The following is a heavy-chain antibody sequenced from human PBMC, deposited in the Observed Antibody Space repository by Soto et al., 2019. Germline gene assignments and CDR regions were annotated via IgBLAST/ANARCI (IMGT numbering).Heavy chain of an antibody. V-gene: IGHV3-15*01. CDR1: GFTFSNAW. CDR3: ATEGPCAKGVCSYYFYCMDV. CDR2: IKSKTDGGTT. Sequence: EVQLVESGGGLVKPGGSLRLSCAASGFTFSNAWMNWVRQAPGKGLEWVGRIKSKTDGGTTDYAAPVKGRFTISRDDSKNTLDLQMTSLKTEDTAVYYCATEGPCAKGVCSYYFYCMDVWGQGTTVTVSS. D-gene: IGHD2-8*01. J-gene: IGHJ6*02.